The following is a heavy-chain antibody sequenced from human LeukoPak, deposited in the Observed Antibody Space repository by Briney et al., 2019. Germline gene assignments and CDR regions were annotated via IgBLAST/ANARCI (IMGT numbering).Heavy chain of an antibody. D-gene: IGHD4-11*01. CDR3: ARAVYSLYYFDY. Sequence: SETLSLTCAVSGGSTSSNYWSWFGQPPGKGLEWIGYIHYSGSTNYNPSLKSRVTISLDTSKNQFSLKLGSVTAADTAVYHCARAVYSLYYFDYWGQGTLVTVSS. V-gene: IGHV4-59*01. J-gene: IGHJ4*02. CDR1: GGSTSSNY. CDR2: IHYSGST.